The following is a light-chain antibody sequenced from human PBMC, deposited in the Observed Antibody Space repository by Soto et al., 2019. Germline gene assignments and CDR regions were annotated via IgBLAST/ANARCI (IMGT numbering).Light chain of an antibody. J-gene: IGLJ1*01. V-gene: IGLV2-14*01. CDR3: SSYTSSSTSYV. CDR2: EVS. Sequence: QSALTQPASVSGSPGQSITISCTGTSSDVGGYNYVSWYQQHPGKAPKLMIYEVSNRPSGVSNRFSGSKSGNTASLPISGLQAEDEADSYCSSYTSSSTSYVFGTGTKVTVL. CDR1: SSDVGGYNY.